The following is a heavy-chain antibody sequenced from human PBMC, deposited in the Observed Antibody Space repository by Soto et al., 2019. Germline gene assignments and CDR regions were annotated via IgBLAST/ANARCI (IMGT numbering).Heavy chain of an antibody. CDR2: IYYSGST. V-gene: IGHV4-59*01. D-gene: IGHD1-26*01. CDR1: GGSISSYY. Sequence: PSETLSLTCTVSGGSISSYYWSWIRQPPGKGLEWIGYIYYSGSTNYNPSLKSRVTISVDTSKNQFSLKLSSVTAADTAVYYCARGVPVDSYHTTDYWGKGTLVTVSS. CDR3: ARGVPVDSYHTTDY. J-gene: IGHJ4*02.